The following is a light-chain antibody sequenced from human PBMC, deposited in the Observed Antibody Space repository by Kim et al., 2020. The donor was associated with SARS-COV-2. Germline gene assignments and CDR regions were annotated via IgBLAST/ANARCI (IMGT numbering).Light chain of an antibody. CDR2: SAL. Sequence: DIQMTQSPSSLSASVGDRVTITCRASQSIGYFLNWYQQRPGKAPKVLIYSALSLHGGVPSRFSGSGSGTEFTLNISSLQLEDSATYYCQQTYTTPTFGGGTKVDIK. V-gene: IGKV1-39*01. CDR1: QSIGYF. CDR3: QQTYTTPT. J-gene: IGKJ4*01.